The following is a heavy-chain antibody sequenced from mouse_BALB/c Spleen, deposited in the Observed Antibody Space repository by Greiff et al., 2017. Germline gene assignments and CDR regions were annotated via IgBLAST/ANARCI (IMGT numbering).Heavy chain of an antibody. CDR2: IDPETGGT. J-gene: IGHJ3*01. V-gene: IGHV1-15*01. CDR3: TGLTGSWFAY. Sequence: QVQLQQSGAELVRPGASVTLSCKASGYTFTDYEMHWVKQTPVHGLEWIGAIDPETGGTAYNQKFKGKATLTADKSSSTAYMELRSLTSEDSAVYYCTGLTGSWFAYWGQGTLVTVSA. CDR1: GYTFTDYE. D-gene: IGHD4-1*01.